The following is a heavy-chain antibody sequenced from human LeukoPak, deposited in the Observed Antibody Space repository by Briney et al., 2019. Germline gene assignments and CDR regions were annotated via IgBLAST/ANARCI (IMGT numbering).Heavy chain of an antibody. D-gene: IGHD5-24*01. CDR2: INPNSGGT. CDR1: GYTFTSYG. CDR3: ARGGGDGYNPSSFDY. V-gene: IGHV1-2*02. J-gene: IGHJ4*02. Sequence: GASVKVSCKASGYTFTSYGISWVRQAPGQGLEWMGWINPNSGGTNYAQKFQGRVTMTRDTSISTAYMELSRLRSDDTAVYYCARGGGDGYNPSSFDYWGQGTLVTVSS.